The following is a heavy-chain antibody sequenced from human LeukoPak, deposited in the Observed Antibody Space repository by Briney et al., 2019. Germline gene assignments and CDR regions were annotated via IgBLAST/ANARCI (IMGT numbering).Heavy chain of an antibody. CDR2: ISSSSSTI. V-gene: IGHV3-48*02. CDR1: EFTFSSYN. J-gene: IGHJ6*03. D-gene: IGHD6-13*01. Sequence: GGSLRLSCAASEFTFSSYNMNWVRQAPGKGLEWVSYISSSSSTIYYADSVKVRFTIYRDNAKNSLYLQMKSLRDEDTAVYYCARDRIEQQRTLGRSSNYYYYYYMDVWGKGTTVTVSS. CDR3: ARDRIEQQRTLGRSSNYYYYYYMDV.